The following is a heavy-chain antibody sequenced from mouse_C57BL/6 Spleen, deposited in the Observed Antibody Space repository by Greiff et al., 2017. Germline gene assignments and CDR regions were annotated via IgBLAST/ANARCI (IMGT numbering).Heavy chain of an antibody. J-gene: IGHJ4*01. CDR2: INPSNGGT. CDR1: GYTFTSYW. D-gene: IGHD3-1*01. CDR3: ARWGLDYYAMDY. Sequence: VQLQQPGTELVKPGASVKLSCKASGYTFTSYWMHWVKQRPGQGLEWIGNINPSNGGTNYNEKFKSKATLTVDKSSSTAYMQLSSLTSEDSAVYYWARWGLDYYAMDYWGQGTSVTVSS. V-gene: IGHV1-53*01.